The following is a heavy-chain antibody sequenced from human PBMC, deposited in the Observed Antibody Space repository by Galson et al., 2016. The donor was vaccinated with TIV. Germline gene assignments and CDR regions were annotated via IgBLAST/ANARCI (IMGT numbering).Heavy chain of an antibody. V-gene: IGHV4-59*01. CDR1: GGSLSTYY. CDR3: ARVGGTFDY. J-gene: IGHJ4*02. Sequence: TLSLTCTVSGGSLSTYYWSWIRQPPGKRLEWFWYIYFSGDTKYNPSLKSRVTMSVDTSTNQFSLNLSSVTAADTAVYYWARVGGTFDYWSQGILVTVSS. CDR2: IYFSGDT. D-gene: IGHD1-7*01.